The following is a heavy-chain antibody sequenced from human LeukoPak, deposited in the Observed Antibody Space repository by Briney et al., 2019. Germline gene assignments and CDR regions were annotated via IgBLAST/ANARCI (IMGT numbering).Heavy chain of an antibody. CDR1: GCSIRVKSSE. J-gene: IGHJ4*02. V-gene: IGHV4-39*01. CDR2: IYYSGST. Sequence: ETLSLTCTVSGCSIRVKSSEGGGIRKPPGKGLEWIGSIYYSGSTYYNPSLKSRVTISVDTSKNQFSLKLSSVTAADTAVYYCATYSSSSWGIFDYWGQGTLVTVSS. CDR3: ATYSSSSWGIFDY. D-gene: IGHD6-6*01.